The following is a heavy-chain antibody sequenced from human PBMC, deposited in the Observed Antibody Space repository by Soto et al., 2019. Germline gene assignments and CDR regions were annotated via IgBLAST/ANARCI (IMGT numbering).Heavy chain of an antibody. D-gene: IGHD3-10*01. CDR1: GFTFSSYA. V-gene: IGHV3-23*01. Sequence: GGSLRLSCAASGFTFSSYAMSWVRQAPGKGLEWVSAISGRGGSTYYADSVKGRFTISRDNSKNTLYLQMNSLRAEDTAVYYCAKSTAQRITMVRGVNYFDYWGQGTLVTVSS. CDR3: AKSTAQRITMVRGVNYFDY. J-gene: IGHJ4*02. CDR2: ISGRGGST.